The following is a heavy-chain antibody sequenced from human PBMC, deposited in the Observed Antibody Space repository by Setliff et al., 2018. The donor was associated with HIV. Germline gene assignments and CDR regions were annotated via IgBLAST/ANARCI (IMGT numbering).Heavy chain of an antibody. D-gene: IGHD5-12*01. CDR3: ARDPPGSGFHLDY. CDR2: IGKTGTK. J-gene: IGHJ4*02. V-gene: IGHV3-48*01. Sequence: GSLRLSCAASGFSFSNYHMHWVRQAPGRGLEWVSFIGKTGTKYYTDSVKGRFTISRDNAKNSLYLQMNSLRAEDTAVYYCARDPPGSGFHLDYWGQGTPVTVSS. CDR1: GFSFSNYH.